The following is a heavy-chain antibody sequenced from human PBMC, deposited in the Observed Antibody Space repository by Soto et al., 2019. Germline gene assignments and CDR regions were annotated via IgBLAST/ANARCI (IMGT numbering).Heavy chain of an antibody. Sequence: GGSLRLSCAASGFNVSSNYRTWVRQAPGKGLEWVSVIYSGGSTYYAGSVKARFTISRENAKNSLYLQMNSLRAGDTAVYYCARVAYDILTGYPYFDYWGQGTLVTVSS. CDR1: GFNVSSNY. J-gene: IGHJ4*02. CDR2: IYSGGST. V-gene: IGHV3-66*01. CDR3: ARVAYDILTGYPYFDY. D-gene: IGHD3-9*01.